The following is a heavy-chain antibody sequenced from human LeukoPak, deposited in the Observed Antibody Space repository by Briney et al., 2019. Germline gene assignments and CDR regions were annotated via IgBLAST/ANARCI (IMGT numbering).Heavy chain of an antibody. J-gene: IGHJ4*02. CDR1: GFTFSSYA. V-gene: IGHV3-64D*06. CDR3: VITSPGYPGY. D-gene: IGHD5-12*01. CDR2: ISSNGGTT. Sequence: PTGGSLRLSCSASGFTFSSYAMHWVRQAPGKGLEYVSAISSNGGTTYYADSVKGRFTISRDNSKNTLYLQMSSLRPEDTAVYYCVITSPGYPGYWGQGTLVTVSS.